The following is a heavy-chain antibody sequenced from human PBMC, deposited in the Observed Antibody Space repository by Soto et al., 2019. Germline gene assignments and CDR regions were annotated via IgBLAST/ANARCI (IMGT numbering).Heavy chain of an antibody. V-gene: IGHV3-30*18. D-gene: IGHD6-13*01. CDR1: GFTFSDYG. CDR2: ISSDGSSQ. Sequence: QPGGSLRLSCVASGFTFSDYGMHWVRQAPGKGLEWLTIISSDGSSQNYADSVKGRFTISRDNSKNTLYLQMNSLRVEDTAMYYCAKGSSSWYYPHLDYWGQGT. J-gene: IGHJ4*02. CDR3: AKGSSSWYYPHLDY.